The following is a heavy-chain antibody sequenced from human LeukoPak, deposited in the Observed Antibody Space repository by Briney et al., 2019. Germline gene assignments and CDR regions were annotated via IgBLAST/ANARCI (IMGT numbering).Heavy chain of an antibody. CDR1: GYTLTELS. J-gene: IGHJ4*02. Sequence: ASVKVSCKVSGYTLTELSMHWVRQAPGKGLEWMGGFDPEDGETIYAQKFQGRVTTTEDTSTDTAYMELSSLRSEDTAVYYCATVRVGATGGDYFDYWGQGTLVTVSS. V-gene: IGHV1-24*01. CDR2: FDPEDGET. D-gene: IGHD1-26*01. CDR3: ATVRVGATGGDYFDY.